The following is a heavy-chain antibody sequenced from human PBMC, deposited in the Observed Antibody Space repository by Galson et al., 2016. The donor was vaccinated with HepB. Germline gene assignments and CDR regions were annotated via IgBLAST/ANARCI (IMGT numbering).Heavy chain of an antibody. CDR3: ARDGGLTIVRGVPDY. V-gene: IGHV4-4*02. D-gene: IGHD3-10*01. Sequence: SETLSLTCAVSGASISSSNWWTWVRQPPGKGLEWIGEIYHTGNTNYNPSLKSRVTMSLDKSKNQFSLKLSSVTAADTAMYYCARDGGLTIVRGVPDYCGQGTLVTVSS. CDR1: GASISSSNW. CDR2: IYHTGNT. J-gene: IGHJ4*02.